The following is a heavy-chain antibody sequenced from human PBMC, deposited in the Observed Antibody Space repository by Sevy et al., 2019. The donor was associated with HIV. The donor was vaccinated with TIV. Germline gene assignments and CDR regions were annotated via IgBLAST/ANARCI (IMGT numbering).Heavy chain of an antibody. CDR1: GYTFTNYY. D-gene: IGHD6-13*01. Sequence: ASVKVSCKASGYTFTNYYMHWVRQAPGQGLEWMGIINPSGGSTSYAQKFQGRLTMTRDTSTSTVYMELSSLRSEDTAVYYCARDHIVIGSNWYGAFDIWGQGTMVTVSS. CDR2: INPSGGST. V-gene: IGHV1-46*01. J-gene: IGHJ3*02. CDR3: ARDHIVIGSNWYGAFDI.